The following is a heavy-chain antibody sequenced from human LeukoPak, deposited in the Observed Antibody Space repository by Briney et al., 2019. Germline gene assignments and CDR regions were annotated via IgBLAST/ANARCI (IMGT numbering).Heavy chain of an antibody. D-gene: IGHD3-22*01. Sequence: GASVKVSCKASGYTFTGYYMHWVRQAPGQGLEWMGWINPNSGGTNYAQKFQGRVTMTRDTSISTAYMELSRLRSDDTAVYYCARVSPLYYYDSSGAFDIWGQGTMVTVSS. CDR2: INPNSGGT. CDR1: GYTFTGYY. J-gene: IGHJ3*02. CDR3: ARVSPLYYYDSSGAFDI. V-gene: IGHV1-2*02.